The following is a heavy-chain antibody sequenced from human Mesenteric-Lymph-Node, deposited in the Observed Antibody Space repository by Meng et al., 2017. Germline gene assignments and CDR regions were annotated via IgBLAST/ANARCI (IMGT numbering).Heavy chain of an antibody. CDR3: ARGRGYCSGVRCYSGKVYEY. J-gene: IGHJ4*02. Sequence: SETLSLTCAVYGGSFSSYYWSWIRQTPGKGLEWIGEITHGGNTNYNPSLMSRVNISVDKSKNQFSLKLTSVTAADTAMYYCARGRGYCSGVRCYSGKVYEYWGQGTLVTVSS. CDR1: GGSFSSYY. CDR2: ITHGGNT. V-gene: IGHV4-34*01. D-gene: IGHD2-15*01.